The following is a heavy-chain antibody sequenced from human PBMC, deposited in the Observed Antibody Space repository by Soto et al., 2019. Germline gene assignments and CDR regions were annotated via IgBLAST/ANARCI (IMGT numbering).Heavy chain of an antibody. CDR3: ARAEGGVGGIWSGYYNYYYYGMDG. CDR2: INHSGST. D-gene: IGHD3-3*01. Sequence: PSETLSLTCAVSGGSFSGYYCSWIRQPPGKGPEWIGEINHSGSTNYNPSLKTRVTISIDTSKKQFSLKLNSLTAADTAVFYCARAEGGVGGIWSGYYNYYYYGMDGWGQGTTGTVSS. J-gene: IGHJ6*02. CDR1: GGSFSGYY. V-gene: IGHV4-34*01.